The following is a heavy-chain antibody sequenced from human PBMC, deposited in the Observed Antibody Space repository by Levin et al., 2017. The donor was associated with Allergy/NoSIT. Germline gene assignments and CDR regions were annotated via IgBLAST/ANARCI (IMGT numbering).Heavy chain of an antibody. J-gene: IGHJ3*02. CDR2: IYYSGST. D-gene: IGHD2-15*01. Sequence: SQTLSLTCTVSGGSISSSTYYWAWIRQPPGKGLEWIGRIYYSGSTYYHPSLKSRVIISVDTSKNQFSLRLTSVTAADTAVYYCARPDSGSDAFDIWGQGTMVTVSS. V-gene: IGHV4-39*07. CDR3: ARPDSGSDAFDI. CDR1: GGSISSSTYY.